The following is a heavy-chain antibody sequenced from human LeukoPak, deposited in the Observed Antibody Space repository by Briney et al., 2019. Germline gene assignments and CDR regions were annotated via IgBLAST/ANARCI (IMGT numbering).Heavy chain of an antibody. J-gene: IGHJ2*01. D-gene: IGHD3-22*01. Sequence: GGSLRLSCAASGFTFSSYVMSWVRQAPGKGLEWVSVISGSGGSTYYADSMKGRFSISRDNSKNTLYLQMNSLRAEDTAVYYCARVYDSSGYYYRSWYFDLWGRGTLVTVSS. CDR2: ISGSGGST. V-gene: IGHV3-23*01. CDR3: ARVYDSSGYYYRSWYFDL. CDR1: GFTFSSYV.